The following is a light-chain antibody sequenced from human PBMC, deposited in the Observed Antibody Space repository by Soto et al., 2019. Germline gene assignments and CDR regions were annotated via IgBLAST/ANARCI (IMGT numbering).Light chain of an antibody. CDR3: SSYTSSSPCV. J-gene: IGLJ1*01. Sequence: QSVLTQPASVSGSPGQSITISCTGTSSDVGGYKYVSWYQQHLGKAPKLMIYEVSNRPSGVSNRFSGSKSGNMASLTISGLQAEDEADYYCSSYTSSSPCVFGTGTKVTVL. V-gene: IGLV2-14*01. CDR1: SSDVGGYKY. CDR2: EVS.